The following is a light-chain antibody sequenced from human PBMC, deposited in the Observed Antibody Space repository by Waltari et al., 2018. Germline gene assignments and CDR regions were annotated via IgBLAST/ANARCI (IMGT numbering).Light chain of an antibody. J-gene: IGLJ2*01. CDR2: GNW. Sequence: QSVLTQPPSVSGAPGQRVTISCTGSSSNMGAGRDVHWYQQLPGTAPKLLLFGNWYRPSGVPARFSGSKSGTAASLAIAGLQAEDEAEYYCQSYVNILGGSVFGGGTKLTVL. CDR3: QSYVNILGGSV. CDR1: SSNMGAGRD. V-gene: IGLV1-40*01.